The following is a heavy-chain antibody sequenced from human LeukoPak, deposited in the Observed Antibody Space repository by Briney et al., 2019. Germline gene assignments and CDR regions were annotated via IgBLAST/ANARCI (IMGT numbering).Heavy chain of an antibody. V-gene: IGHV3-7*01. CDR3: ARGHYGMDV. J-gene: IGHJ6*02. CDR1: GFTFKNHW. CDR2: INPDGSEK. Sequence: PGGSLRLSCAASGFTFKNHWMTWVRQAPGKGLEWVANINPDGSEKNYVDSVKGRFTVSRDNAKNSMFLQMNSLRAEDTAVYYCARGHYGMDVWGQGTTVTVSS.